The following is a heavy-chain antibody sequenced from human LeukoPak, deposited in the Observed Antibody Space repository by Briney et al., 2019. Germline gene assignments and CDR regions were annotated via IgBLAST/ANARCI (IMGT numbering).Heavy chain of an antibody. D-gene: IGHD3-22*01. CDR3: ARGGVTMIVPIL. CDR1: GFTVSSGH. CDR2: LYSGGST. Sequence: PGGSLRLSCVASGFTVSSGHMTWVRQAPGKGLEWVSVLYSGGSTYYADSVKGRFTISRDNSKNTLYLQMNSLRAEDTAVYYCARGGVTMIVPILWGQGTLVTVSS. J-gene: IGHJ4*02. V-gene: IGHV3-53*01.